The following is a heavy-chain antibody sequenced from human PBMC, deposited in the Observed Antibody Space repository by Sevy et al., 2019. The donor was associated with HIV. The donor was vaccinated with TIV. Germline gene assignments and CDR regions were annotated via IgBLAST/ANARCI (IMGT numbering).Heavy chain of an antibody. CDR1: GFTFSGYA. CDR2: INGKGRST. Sequence: GGSLRLSCAVSGFTFSGYAMNWVRQAPGKGLEWVSAINGKGRSTHYADSVEGRFTISRDNSKNTLYLQMNSLRAEDTAVYYCAKSVNSVVRPDAFDIWGQGTMVTVSS. J-gene: IGHJ3*02. CDR3: AKSVNSVVRPDAFDI. V-gene: IGHV3-23*01. D-gene: IGHD1-26*01.